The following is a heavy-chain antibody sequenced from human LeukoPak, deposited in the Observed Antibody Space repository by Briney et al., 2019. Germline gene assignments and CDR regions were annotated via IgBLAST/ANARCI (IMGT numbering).Heavy chain of an antibody. CDR1: GGSISSGDYY. J-gene: IGHJ3*02. CDR2: IYYSGST. V-gene: IGHV4-30-4*08. D-gene: IGHD7-27*01. CDR3: ARDPNWEDAFDI. Sequence: SQTLSLTCTVSGGSISSGDYYWSWIRQPPGKGLEWIGYIYYSGSTYYNPSLKSRVTISVDTSKNQFSLKLSSVTAADTAVYYYARDPNWEDAFDIWGQGTMVTVSS.